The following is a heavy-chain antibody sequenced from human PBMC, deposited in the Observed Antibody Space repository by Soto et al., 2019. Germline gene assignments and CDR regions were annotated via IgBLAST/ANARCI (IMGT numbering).Heavy chain of an antibody. J-gene: IGHJ4*02. CDR1: GGSISRYY. Sequence: SETLSLTCSVYGGSISRYYWSWIRQPPGKGLEWIGYIYYSGSTNYNPSLKSRVTVSIDTSKKQFSLKLSSVTAADTDVYYCARGAYIVANPNYFDYWGQGTLVTVSS. V-gene: IGHV4-59*01. CDR2: IYYSGST. CDR3: ARGAYIVANPNYFDY. D-gene: IGHD2-15*01.